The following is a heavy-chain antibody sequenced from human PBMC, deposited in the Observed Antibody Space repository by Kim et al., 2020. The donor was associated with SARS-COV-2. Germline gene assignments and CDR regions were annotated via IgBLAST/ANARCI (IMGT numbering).Heavy chain of an antibody. V-gene: IGHV5-10-1*01. CDR1: GYSFTSYW. Sequence: GESLKISCKGSGYSFTSYWISWVRQMPGKGLEWMGRIDPSDSYTNYSPSFQGHVTISADKSISTAYLQWSSLKASDTAMYYCAVTWGVASKLRDYWGQGTLVTVSS. D-gene: IGHD5-12*01. CDR3: AVTWGVASKLRDY. J-gene: IGHJ4*02. CDR2: IDPSDSYT.